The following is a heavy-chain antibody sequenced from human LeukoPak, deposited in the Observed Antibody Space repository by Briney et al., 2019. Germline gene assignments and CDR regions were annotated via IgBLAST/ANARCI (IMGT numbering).Heavy chain of an antibody. CDR1: GYTFTTYD. J-gene: IGHJ5*02. V-gene: IGHV1-8*01. CDR2: MIPDSGNT. D-gene: IGHD6-19*01. CDR3: ARGRGSGHKENWFDP. Sequence: GASVKVSCKASGYTFTTYDINWVRQATGQGLEWMGWMIPDSGNTGSAQKFQGRVTMTRNTSITTAYMELSSLRSDDTAVYYCARGRGSGHKENWFDPRGQGTLVTVSS.